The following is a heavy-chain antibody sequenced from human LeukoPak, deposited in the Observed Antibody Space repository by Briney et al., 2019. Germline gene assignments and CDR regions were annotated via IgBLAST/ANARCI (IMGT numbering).Heavy chain of an antibody. V-gene: IGHV4-30-4*01. D-gene: IGHD4-17*01. CDR1: GGSISSGDYY. Sequence: SQTLSLTCTVSGGSISSGDYYWSWIRQPPGKGLEWIGYIYYSGSTYYNPSLKSRVTISVDTSKNQFSLKLSPVTAADTAVYYCARHSGGDYYFDYWGQGTLVTVSS. J-gene: IGHJ4*02. CDR2: IYYSGST. CDR3: ARHSGGDYYFDY.